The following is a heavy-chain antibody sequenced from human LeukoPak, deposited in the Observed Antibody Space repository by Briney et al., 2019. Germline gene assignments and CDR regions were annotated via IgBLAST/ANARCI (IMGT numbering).Heavy chain of an antibody. Sequence: GGSLRLSCAASGFAFSTYTMSWIRQAPGKGLEWVSSISSSSTYIYYADSVRGRFTVSRDNAKNSLYLQMSSLRAEDTAVYYCARSGSSLYYYTLDVWGQGTTVAFSS. D-gene: IGHD6-6*01. V-gene: IGHV3-21*01. CDR2: ISSSSTYI. J-gene: IGHJ6*02. CDR3: ARSGSSLYYYTLDV. CDR1: GFAFSTYT.